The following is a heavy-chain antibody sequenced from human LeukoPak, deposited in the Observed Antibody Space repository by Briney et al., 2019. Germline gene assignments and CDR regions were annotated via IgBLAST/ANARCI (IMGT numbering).Heavy chain of an antibody. V-gene: IGHV3-73*01. D-gene: IGHD3-22*01. CDR3: TRGEGENYYDSSGYYY. CDR1: GFTFSGSA. CDR2: IRSKANSYAT. Sequence: PGGSLRLSCAASGFTFSGSAMHWVRQASGKGLEWVGRIRSKANSYATAYAASVKGRFTISRDDSKNTAYLQMNSLKTEDTAVYYCTRGEGENYYDSSGYYYWGQGTLVTVSS. J-gene: IGHJ4*02.